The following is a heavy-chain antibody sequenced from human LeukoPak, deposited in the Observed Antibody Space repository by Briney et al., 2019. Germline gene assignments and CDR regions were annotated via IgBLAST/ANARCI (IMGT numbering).Heavy chain of an antibody. D-gene: IGHD6-13*01. CDR1: GYTFTNYW. CDR2: IYPGVSEA. J-gene: IGHJ4*02. V-gene: IGHV5-51*01. Sequence: ESPKISCKGAGYTFTNYWIAWVRQMPGKGLEWMRMIYPGVSEARYSPSLQRQVTISADKYITAAYLQWSSLKASDTAIYYCARARIIPSADLCEYCGQGTLVTVSS. CDR3: ARARIIPSADLCEY.